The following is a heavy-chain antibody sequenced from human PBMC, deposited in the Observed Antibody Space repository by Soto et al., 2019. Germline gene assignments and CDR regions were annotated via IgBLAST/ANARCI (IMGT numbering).Heavy chain of an antibody. CDR3: ARGRDGSASYSSDY. V-gene: IGHV3-53*01. D-gene: IGHD3-10*01. Sequence: EVPLVESGGGLIQPGGSLRLSCAASGFTVSSNYMSWVRQAPGKGLEGVSVIYSGGSTYYADSVKGVFTISRDSPKNTLDRQTSTLTAAETAVYYCARGRDGSASYSSDYWGQGTLVTVSS. CDR2: IYSGGST. J-gene: IGHJ4*02. CDR1: GFTVSSNY.